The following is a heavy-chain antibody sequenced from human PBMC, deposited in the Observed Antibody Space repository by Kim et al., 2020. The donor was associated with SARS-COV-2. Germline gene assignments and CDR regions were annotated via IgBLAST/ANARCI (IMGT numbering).Heavy chain of an antibody. D-gene: IGHD2-15*01. V-gene: IGHV3-23*01. Sequence: SVNGRFNISRDNSKNTLYLQMNSLRAEDTAVYYCAKDRSSEGAANYGMDVWGQGTTVTVSS. J-gene: IGHJ6*02. CDR3: AKDRSSEGAANYGMDV.